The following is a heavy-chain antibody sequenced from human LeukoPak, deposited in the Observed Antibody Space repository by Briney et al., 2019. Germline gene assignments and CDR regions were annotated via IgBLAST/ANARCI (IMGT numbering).Heavy chain of an antibody. CDR1: GFTFSSYA. CDR2: ISGSGGST. CDR3: ARGKDYDFWSGYLPFDY. D-gene: IGHD3-3*01. V-gene: IGHV3-23*01. Sequence: GGSLRLSCAASGFTFSSYAMSWVRQAPGKGLEWVSAISGSGGSTYYADSVKGRFTISRDNAKNSLYLQMNSLRAEDTAVYYCARGKDYDFWSGYLPFDYWGQGTLVTVSS. J-gene: IGHJ4*02.